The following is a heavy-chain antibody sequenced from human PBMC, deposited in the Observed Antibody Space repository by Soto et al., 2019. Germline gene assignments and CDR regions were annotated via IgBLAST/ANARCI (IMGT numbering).Heavy chain of an antibody. Sequence: GRSMRLSCAAAGFTFSSYGMHWVRQAPGKGLEWVAVISYGGSDQYYADSAKGRYTISRDNSKNTVYLQMNSLRVEDTAVYYCAKEVRYYYDSSGVDAFDIWGQGTMVTVSS. CDR2: ISYGGSDQ. CDR1: GFTFSSYG. D-gene: IGHD3-22*01. J-gene: IGHJ3*02. CDR3: AKEVRYYYDSSGVDAFDI. V-gene: IGHV3-30*18.